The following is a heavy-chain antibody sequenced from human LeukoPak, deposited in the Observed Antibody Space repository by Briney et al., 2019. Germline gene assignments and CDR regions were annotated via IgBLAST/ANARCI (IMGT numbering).Heavy chain of an antibody. CDR3: AKDYGAVAGPVDY. V-gene: IGHV3-9*01. CDR2: ISWNSGSI. J-gene: IGHJ4*02. Sequence: SLRLSCAASGFTFDDYAMHWVRQAPGKGLEWVSGISWNSGSIGYADSVKGRFTISRDNAKNSLYLQMNSLRVEDTALYYCAKDYGAVAGPVDYWGQGTLVTVSS. D-gene: IGHD6-19*01. CDR1: GFTFDDYA.